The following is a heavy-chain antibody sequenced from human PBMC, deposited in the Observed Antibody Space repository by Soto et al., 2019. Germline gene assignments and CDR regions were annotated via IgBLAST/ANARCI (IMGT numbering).Heavy chain of an antibody. D-gene: IGHD3-3*01. CDR2: ISPAGNSL. CDR1: GFTFSSYS. J-gene: IGHJ4*02. Sequence: GSLRLSCVASGFTFSSYSINWIRPAPGKGPEWVSWISPAGNSLDYTDSVKGRFTISRDNAENSLYLQMNSRRPEDTAVYYCARVQPLRFLQWFPDFWGQGTLVTVSS. V-gene: IGHV3-48*01. CDR3: ARVQPLRFLQWFPDF.